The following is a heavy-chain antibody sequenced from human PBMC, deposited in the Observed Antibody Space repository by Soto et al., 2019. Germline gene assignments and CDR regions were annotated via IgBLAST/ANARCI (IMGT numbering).Heavy chain of an antibody. J-gene: IGHJ4*02. V-gene: IGHV1-46*03. CDR3: ARGLERGYSYFDY. CDR1: GYTLTSYY. Sequence: ASVKVSCKASGYTLTSYYMHWVRQAPGQGLEWMGIMNPSGGTTSYAQKFQGRVTMTRDTSRRTVYMDLSSLRSGDTAVYYCARGLERGYSYFDYWGQGTPVTVSS. D-gene: IGHD5-18*01. CDR2: MNPSGGTT.